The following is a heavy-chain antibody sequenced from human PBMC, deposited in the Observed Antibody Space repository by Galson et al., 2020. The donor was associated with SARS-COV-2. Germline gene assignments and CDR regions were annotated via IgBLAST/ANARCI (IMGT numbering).Heavy chain of an antibody. J-gene: IGHJ4*02. D-gene: IGHD3-10*01. CDR1: GFTFSSYG. Sequence: GGSLRLSCAASGFTFSSYGMHWVRQAPGKGLEWVAVIWYDGSNKYYADSVKGRFTISRDNSKNTLYLQMNSLRAEDTAVYYCARDFGFGELWGKGDYWGQGTLVTVSS. CDR2: IWYDGSNK. V-gene: IGHV3-33*01. CDR3: ARDFGFGELWGKGDY.